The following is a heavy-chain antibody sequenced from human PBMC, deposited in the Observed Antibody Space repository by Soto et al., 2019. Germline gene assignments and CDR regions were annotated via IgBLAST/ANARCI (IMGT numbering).Heavy chain of an antibody. CDR1: GFTFSSYA. CDR2: ISYDGSNK. J-gene: IGHJ4*02. V-gene: IGHV3-30-3*01. Sequence: QVQLVESGGGVVQPGRSLRLSCAASGFTFSSYAMHWVRQAPGKGLEWVAVISYDGSNKYYADSVKVRFTISRDNSKNTLYLKMNSLRAEDTAVYYCARDGFGAMIVPQGLGYFDYWGQGTLVTVSS. CDR3: ARDGFGAMIVPQGLGYFDY. D-gene: IGHD3-22*01.